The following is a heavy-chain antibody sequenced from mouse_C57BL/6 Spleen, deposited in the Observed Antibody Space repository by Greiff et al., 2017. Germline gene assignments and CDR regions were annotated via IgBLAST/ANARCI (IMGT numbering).Heavy chain of an antibody. D-gene: IGHD2-10*01. Sequence: VQLQQSGAELVKPGASVKISCKASGYAFSSYWMNWVKQRPGKGLEWIGQIYPGDGDTNYNGKFKGKATLTADKSSSTAYMQLSSLTSEDSAVYFCARSSLLLGRYFDYWGQGTTLTVSS. CDR1: GYAFSSYW. CDR2: IYPGDGDT. J-gene: IGHJ2*01. CDR3: ARSSLLLGRYFDY. V-gene: IGHV1-80*01.